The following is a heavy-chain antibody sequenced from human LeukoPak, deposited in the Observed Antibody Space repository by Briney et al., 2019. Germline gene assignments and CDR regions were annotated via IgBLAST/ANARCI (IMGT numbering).Heavy chain of an antibody. V-gene: IGHV4-4*07. CDR3: AGRIAVAGGAFDY. CDR2: IYTSGST. D-gene: IGHD6-19*01. J-gene: IGHJ4*02. CDR1: GGSLSSYY. Sequence: PSETLSLTCTVSGGSLSSYYWSWVRQPAGKGLEWIGRIYTSGSTHYNPSLESRVTLSVDTSKNQFSLKLSSVTAADTAVYYCAGRIAVAGGAFDYWGQGTLVTVSS.